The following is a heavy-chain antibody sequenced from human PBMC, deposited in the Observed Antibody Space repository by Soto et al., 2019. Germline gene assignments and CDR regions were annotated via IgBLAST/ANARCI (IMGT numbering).Heavy chain of an antibody. J-gene: IGHJ4*02. V-gene: IGHV3-21*01. CDR1: GFTFSSYS. CDR2: ISSSSSYI. CDR3: ARVPLRYFDWLSKGYYFDY. Sequence: GGSLRLSCAASGFTFSSYSMNWVRQAPGKGLEWVSSISSSSSYIYYADSVKGRFTISRDNAKNSLYLQMNSLRAEDTAVYYCARVPLRYFDWLSKGYYFDYWGQGTLVTVSS. D-gene: IGHD3-9*01.